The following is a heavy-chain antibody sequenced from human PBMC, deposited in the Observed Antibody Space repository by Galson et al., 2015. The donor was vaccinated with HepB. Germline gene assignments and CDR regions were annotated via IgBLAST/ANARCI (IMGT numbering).Heavy chain of an antibody. CDR2: ISSNGGST. CDR3: ARDRVAVPGRDAYFDY. Sequence: SLRLSCAASGFIFSSYGMHWVRQAPGKGLEYVSAISSNGGSTYYADSVKGRFTISRDNSKNTLYLQMNSLRAEDTAVYYCARDRVAVPGRDAYFDYWGQGTLVTVSS. V-gene: IGHV3-64*04. D-gene: IGHD6-19*01. CDR1: GFIFSSYG. J-gene: IGHJ4*02.